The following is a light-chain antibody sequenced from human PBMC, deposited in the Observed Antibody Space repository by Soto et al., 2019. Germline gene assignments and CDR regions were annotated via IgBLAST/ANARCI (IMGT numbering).Light chain of an antibody. CDR2: EVN. V-gene: IGLV2-23*02. CDR1: SSDVGSYSL. CDR3: CSYAGSDTNV. Sequence: QSVLTQPASVSGSPGQSITISCTGTSSDVGSYSLVSWYQQHPGKAPKFMLYEVNKRPSGVSNRFSGSKSGSTASLTISGLQAEDEADYYCCSYAGSDTNVFGTGTKLTVL. J-gene: IGLJ1*01.